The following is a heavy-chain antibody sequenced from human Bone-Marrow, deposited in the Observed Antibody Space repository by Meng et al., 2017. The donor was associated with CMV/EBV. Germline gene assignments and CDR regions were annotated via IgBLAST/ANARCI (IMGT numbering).Heavy chain of an antibody. CDR2: IIPIFGTA. CDR3: ARVVDYDFWSGYTRFDP. CDR1: GTFSSYA. Sequence: GTFSSYAISWWRQAPGQGLEWMGGIIPIFGTANYAQKFQGRVTITADESTSTAYMELSSLRSEDTAVYYCARVVDYDFWSGYTRFDPWGQGTLVTVSS. J-gene: IGHJ5*02. V-gene: IGHV1-69*01. D-gene: IGHD3-3*01.